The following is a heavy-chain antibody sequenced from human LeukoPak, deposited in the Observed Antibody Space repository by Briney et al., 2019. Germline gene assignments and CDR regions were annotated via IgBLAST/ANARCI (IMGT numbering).Heavy chain of an antibody. CDR1: GGSISSSSYS. D-gene: IGHD6-13*01. CDR3: AELTRNSRGWYSSSWYYFDY. CDR2: IYDSGST. V-gene: IGHV4-39*01. J-gene: IGHJ4*02. Sequence: SETLSLTCTVSGGSISSSSYSWGWIRQPPGKGLEWIGSIYDSGSTYYNPSLKSRVTISVDTSKNQFSLKLSSVTAADTAVYYCAELTRNSRGWYSSSWYYFDYWGQGTLVTVSS.